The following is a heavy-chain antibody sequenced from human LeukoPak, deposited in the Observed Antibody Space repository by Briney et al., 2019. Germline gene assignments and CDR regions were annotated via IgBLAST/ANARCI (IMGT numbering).Heavy chain of an antibody. CDR3: ARGVYRLDY. J-gene: IGHJ4*02. V-gene: IGHV4-34*01. D-gene: IGHD6-25*01. CDR2: INHSGST. Sequence: PSETLSLTCAVYGGSFSGYYWSWIRQPPGQGLEWIGEINHSGSTNYNPSLKSRVTISVDTSKNQFSLKVTSVTAADTAMYYCARGVYRLDYWGQGTLVTVSS. CDR1: GGSFSGYY.